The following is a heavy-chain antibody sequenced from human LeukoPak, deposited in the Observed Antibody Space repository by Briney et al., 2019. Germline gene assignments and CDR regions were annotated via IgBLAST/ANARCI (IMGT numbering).Heavy chain of an antibody. V-gene: IGHV3-21*01. D-gene: IGHD2-8*01. Sequence: GGSLRLSCAASGFTFSSYSMNWVRQAPGKGLEWVSSISSSSYIYYADSVKGRFTIPRDNAKNSLYLQMNSLRAEDTAVYYCASGVSSSYYMDVWGKGTTVTVSS. CDR1: GFTFSSYS. CDR2: ISSSSYI. J-gene: IGHJ6*03. CDR3: ASGVSSSYYMDV.